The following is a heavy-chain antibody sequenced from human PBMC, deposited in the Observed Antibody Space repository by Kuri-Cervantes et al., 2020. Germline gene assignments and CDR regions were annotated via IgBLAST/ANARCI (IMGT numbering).Heavy chain of an antibody. V-gene: IGHV1-8*01. Sequence: ASVKVSCKASGYTSTSYDINWVRQATGQGLEWMGWMNPNSGNTGYAQKFQGRVTMTRNTSISTAYMELSSLRSEDTAVYYCATTVYYYYDTSGPDAFDIWGQGTMVTVSS. CDR1: GYTSTSYD. D-gene: IGHD3-22*01. CDR3: ATTVYYYYDTSGPDAFDI. J-gene: IGHJ3*02. CDR2: MNPNSGNT.